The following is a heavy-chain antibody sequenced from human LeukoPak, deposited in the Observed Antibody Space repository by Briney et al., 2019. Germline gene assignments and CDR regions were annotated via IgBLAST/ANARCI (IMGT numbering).Heavy chain of an antibody. CDR2: IYYSGST. V-gene: IGHV4-39*07. D-gene: IGHD2-2*02. CDR3: ARGDCSSTSCYRVGWFDP. J-gene: IGHJ5*02. CDR1: GGSISSSSYY. Sequence: PSETLSLTCTVSGGSISSSSYYWGWIRQPPGKGLEWIGSIYYSGSTYYNPSLKSRVTISVDTSKNQFSLKLSSVTAADTAVYYCARGDCSSTSCYRVGWFDPWGQGTLVTVSS.